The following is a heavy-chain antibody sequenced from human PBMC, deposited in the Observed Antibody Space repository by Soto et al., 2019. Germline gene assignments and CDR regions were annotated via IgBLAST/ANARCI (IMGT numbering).Heavy chain of an antibody. CDR3: ARAGLEWYGYMDV. CDR1: GYTFTSYA. J-gene: IGHJ6*03. V-gene: IGHV1-3*01. Sequence: QVQLVQSGAEVKKPGASVKVSCKASGYTFTSYAMHWVRQAPGQRLEWMGWINGGNGNTKYSQKFQGRVTITRDTSASTAYMELSSLRSEDTAVYYSARAGLEWYGYMDVWGKGTTVTVSS. CDR2: INGGNGNT. D-gene: IGHD3-3*01.